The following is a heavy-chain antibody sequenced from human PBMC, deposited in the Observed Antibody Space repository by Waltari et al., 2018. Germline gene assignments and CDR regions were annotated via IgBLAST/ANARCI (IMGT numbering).Heavy chain of an antibody. CDR3: VREHPNSGNYLIDC. CDR1: GFTFYNYA. V-gene: IGHV3-30*04. CDR2: ITYDGMYK. J-gene: IGHJ4*02. D-gene: IGHD1-26*01. Sequence: QVQLVESGGGVVQPGGSLRLSCAASGFTFYNYAMHWVRQAPAKGLEGVALITYDGMYKYYADSVKGRFTSSRDSSKSSLYLHMNSLRPEDTALYYCVREHPNSGNYLIDCWGQGTLVTVSS.